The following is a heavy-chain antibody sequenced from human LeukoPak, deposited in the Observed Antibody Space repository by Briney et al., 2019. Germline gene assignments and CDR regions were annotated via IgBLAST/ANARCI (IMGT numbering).Heavy chain of an antibody. V-gene: IGHV1-69*02. D-gene: IGHD6-6*01. CDR3: ASEYSSSSGWFDP. J-gene: IGHJ5*02. CDR1: GGTFSSYT. CDR2: IIPILGIA. Sequence: GASVKVSCKASGGTFSSYTISWVRQAPGQGLEWMGRIIPILGIANYAQKFQGRVTITADKSTGTAYMELSSLRSEDTAVYYCASEYSSSSGWFDPWGQGTLVTVSS.